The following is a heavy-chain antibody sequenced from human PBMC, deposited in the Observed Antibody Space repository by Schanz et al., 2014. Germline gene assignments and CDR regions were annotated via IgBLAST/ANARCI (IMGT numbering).Heavy chain of an antibody. CDR1: GFTFSSYG. J-gene: IGHJ4*02. CDR2: IWYDGSNK. CDR3: AREDCSATSCYFRY. V-gene: IGHV3-33*01. Sequence: VQLVESGGGVVQPGRSLRLSCAASGFTFSSYGMHWVRQAPGKGLEWVAIIWYDGSNKYYADSVKGRFTISRDNSNNTVYLQMNTLRAEDTAVYYCAREDCSATSCYFRYWGQGTLVTVSS. D-gene: IGHD2-21*01.